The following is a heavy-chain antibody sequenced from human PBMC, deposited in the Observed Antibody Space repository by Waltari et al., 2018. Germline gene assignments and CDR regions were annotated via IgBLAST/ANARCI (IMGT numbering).Heavy chain of an antibody. J-gene: IGHJ3*02. D-gene: IGHD1-26*01. CDR3: AKGGPKYSGNPSALDT. CDR1: GFTFNTYG. V-gene: IGHV3-30*18. Sequence: QAQLVESGGGVVQPGRSLRLSCAASGFTFNTYGVHWVRQAPVKGLEWVAVISYDGSKKYYADSVKGRFAISRDNSKNTLFLEMNSLKVEDTAVYFCAKGGPKYSGNPSALDTWGQGTMVTVSS. CDR2: ISYDGSKK.